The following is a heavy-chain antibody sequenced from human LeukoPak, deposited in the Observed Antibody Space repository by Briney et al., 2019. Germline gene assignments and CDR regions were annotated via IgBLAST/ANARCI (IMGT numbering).Heavy chain of an antibody. CDR3: ARLGLGDEACWFDP. Sequence: SETLSLTCIVSGGSINTYYWSWIRQPPGKGLEWIGFVYYSGRTSYNPSLKSRVTISVDTSKSQFSLRLSSVTAAGTAMYYCARLGLGDEACWFDPWGQGTLVTVSS. CDR2: VYYSGRT. D-gene: IGHD3-10*01. CDR1: GGSINTYY. J-gene: IGHJ5*02. V-gene: IGHV4-59*01.